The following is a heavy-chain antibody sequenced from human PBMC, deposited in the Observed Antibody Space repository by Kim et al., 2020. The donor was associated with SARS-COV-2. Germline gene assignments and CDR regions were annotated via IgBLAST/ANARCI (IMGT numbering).Heavy chain of an antibody. CDR2: INAGNGNT. CDR1: GYTFTSYA. CDR3: ARGGATRYCSSTSCSNNWFDP. V-gene: IGHV1-3*01. D-gene: IGHD2-2*01. J-gene: IGHJ5*02. Sequence: ASVKVSCKASGYTFTSYAMHWVRQAPGQRLEWMGWINAGNGNTKYSQKFQGKVTITRDTSASTAYMELSSLRSEDTAVYYCARGGATRYCSSTSCSNNWFDPWGQGTLVTVSS.